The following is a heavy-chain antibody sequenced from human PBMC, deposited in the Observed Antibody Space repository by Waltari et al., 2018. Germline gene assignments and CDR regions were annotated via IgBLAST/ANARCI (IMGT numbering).Heavy chain of an antibody. D-gene: IGHD3-3*01. Sequence: QVQLVESGGGVVQTGRSLRLSCAASGFTFSSYAMHWVRQAQGKGLEWVAVISYDGGNKYYADSVKGRFTISRDNSKNTLSLQMNSLRAEDTAVYYCARDTIFGVVITLLDYWGQGTLVTVSS. V-gene: IGHV3-30-3*01. J-gene: IGHJ4*02. CDR3: ARDTIFGVVITLLDY. CDR1: GFTFSSYA. CDR2: ISYDGGNK.